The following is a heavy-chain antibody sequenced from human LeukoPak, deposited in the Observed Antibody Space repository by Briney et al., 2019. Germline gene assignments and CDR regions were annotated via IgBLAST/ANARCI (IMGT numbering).Heavy chain of an antibody. D-gene: IGHD7-27*01. Sequence: SETLSLTCTVPGGSISSYYWSWIRQPPGKGLEWIGYIYTSGSTNYNPSLKSRVTISVDTSKNQFSLKLSSVTAADTAVYYCARVSGDPYYYYYYYMDVWGKGTTVTVSS. J-gene: IGHJ6*03. CDR3: ARVSGDPYYYYYYYMDV. CDR2: IYTSGST. CDR1: GGSISSYY. V-gene: IGHV4-4*09.